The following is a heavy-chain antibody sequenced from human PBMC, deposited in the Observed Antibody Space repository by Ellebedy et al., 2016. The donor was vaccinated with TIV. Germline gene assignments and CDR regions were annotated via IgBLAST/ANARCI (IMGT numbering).Heavy chain of an antibody. D-gene: IGHD2-2*01. CDR2: ISYDGSNK. CDR1: GFTFSSYG. CDR3: AKDWASTSFDY. J-gene: IGHJ4*02. Sequence: GGSLRLSXAASGFTFSSYGMHWVRQAPGKGLEWVAVISYDGSNKYYADSVKGRFTISRDNSKNTLYLQMNSLRAEDTAVYYCAKDWASTSFDYWGQGTLVTVSS. V-gene: IGHV3-30*18.